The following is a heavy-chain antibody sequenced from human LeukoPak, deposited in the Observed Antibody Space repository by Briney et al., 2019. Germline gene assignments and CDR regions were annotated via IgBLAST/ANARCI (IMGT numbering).Heavy chain of an antibody. CDR3: ARHMGLGEYPRRGDNWFDP. D-gene: IGHD4/OR15-4a*01. CDR2: IYHSGST. CDR1: GGSISSSNW. J-gene: IGHJ5*02. Sequence: PSGTLSLTCAVSGGSISSSNWWSWVRQPPEKGLEWIGEIYHSGSTNYNPSLKSRVTISVDTSKNQFSLKLSSVTAADTAVYYCARHMGLGEYPRRGDNWFDPWGQGTLVTVSS. V-gene: IGHV4-4*02.